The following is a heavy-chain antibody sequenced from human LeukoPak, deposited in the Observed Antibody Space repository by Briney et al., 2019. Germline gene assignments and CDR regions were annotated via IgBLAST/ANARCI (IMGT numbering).Heavy chain of an antibody. Sequence: SETLSLTCTVSGGSISSYYWNWMRQPPGKGLEWIGYIYYSVSTNDNPSLNSRVTISVDTSKNQFSLKLSSVTAADTAVYYCARGGGYSSSSQHFVYWGQGTLVTVSS. J-gene: IGHJ4*02. V-gene: IGHV4-59*01. CDR1: GGSISSYY. CDR3: ARGGGYSSSSQHFVY. D-gene: IGHD6-6*01. CDR2: IYYSVST.